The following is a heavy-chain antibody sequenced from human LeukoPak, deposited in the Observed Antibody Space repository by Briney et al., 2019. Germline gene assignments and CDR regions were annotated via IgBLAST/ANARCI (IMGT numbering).Heavy chain of an antibody. J-gene: IGHJ4*02. CDR3: VRDSGGSSPLDY. Sequence: GGSLRLSCAASGFTFSSYEMHWVRQAPGKGLEWVSYISNSASTIYYADSVKGRFTISRDNAKNSLYLQMNSLRVEDTAVYYCVRDSGGSSPLDYWGQGTLVSVSS. CDR2: ISNSASTI. D-gene: IGHD2-15*01. CDR1: GFTFSSYE. V-gene: IGHV3-48*03.